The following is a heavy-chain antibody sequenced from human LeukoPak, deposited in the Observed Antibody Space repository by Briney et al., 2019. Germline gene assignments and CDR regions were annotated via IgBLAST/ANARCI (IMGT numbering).Heavy chain of an antibody. D-gene: IGHD2-21*02. CDR2: ISAYNGNT. CDR1: GYTFTSYG. CDR3: ARDHPAYCGGDCPPQNY. Sequence: ASVKFSCKASGYTFTSYGISWVRQAPGQGLEWMGWISAYNGNTNYAQKLQGRVTMTTDTSTSTAYMELRSLRSDDTAVYYCARDHPAYCGGDCPPQNYWGQGTLVTVSS. V-gene: IGHV1-18*01. J-gene: IGHJ4*02.